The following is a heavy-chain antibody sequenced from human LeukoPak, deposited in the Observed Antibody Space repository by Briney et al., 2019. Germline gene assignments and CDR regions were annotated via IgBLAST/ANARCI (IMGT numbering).Heavy chain of an antibody. J-gene: IGHJ6*03. CDR2: IYTSGST. V-gene: IGHV4-61*02. D-gene: IGHD3-9*01. CDR3: AREAIFWDYYYYYMDV. CDR1: GGSISSGSYY. Sequence: PSETLSLTCTVSGGSISSGSYYWSWIRQPAGKGLEWIGRIYTSGSTNYNPSLKSRVTISVDTSKNQFSLKLSSVTAADTAVYYCAREAIFWDYYYYYMDVWGKGTTVTISS.